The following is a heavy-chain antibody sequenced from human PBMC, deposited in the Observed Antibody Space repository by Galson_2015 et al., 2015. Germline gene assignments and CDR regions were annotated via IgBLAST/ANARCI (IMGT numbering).Heavy chain of an antibody. CDR2: LSYDGSNK. V-gene: IGHV3-30*18. CDR1: GFTFSNYG. CDR3: AKDLTLYCSGGSCDNFDY. Sequence: SLRLSCAASGFTFSNYGMHWVRQAPGKGLEWVAVLSYDGSNKYYADSVKGRFTISRDNSKNTLYLQMNSLRPEDTAVYYCAKDLTLYCSGGSCDNFDYWGQGTLVTVSS. J-gene: IGHJ4*02. D-gene: IGHD2-15*01.